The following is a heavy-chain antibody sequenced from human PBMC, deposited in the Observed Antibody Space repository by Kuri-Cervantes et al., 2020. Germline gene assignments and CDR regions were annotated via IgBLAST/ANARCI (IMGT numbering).Heavy chain of an antibody. V-gene: IGHV3-43D*04. Sequence: GGSLRHSCAASGFTFDDYAMHWVRQAPGKGLEWVSLISWDGGSTYYADSVKGRFTISRDNSKNSLYLQMNSLKTEDTAVYYCTRAHWNDATGRLGFDPWGQGTLVTVSS. CDR3: TRAHWNDATGRLGFDP. CDR2: ISWDGGST. J-gene: IGHJ5*02. D-gene: IGHD1-1*01. CDR1: GFTFDDYA.